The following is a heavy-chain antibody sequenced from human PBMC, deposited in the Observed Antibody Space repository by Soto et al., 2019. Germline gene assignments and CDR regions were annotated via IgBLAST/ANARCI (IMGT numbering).Heavy chain of an antibody. Sequence: ASVKVSCKASGYTFTSYGISWVRQAPGQGLEWMGWISAYNGNTNYAQKLQGRVTMTTDTSTSTAYMELRSVRSEDTAVYYCARGGYYYDSSGYYSWGQGTLVTVSS. D-gene: IGHD3-22*01. J-gene: IGHJ4*02. V-gene: IGHV1-18*01. CDR2: ISAYNGNT. CDR1: GYTFTSYG. CDR3: ARGGYYYDSSGYYS.